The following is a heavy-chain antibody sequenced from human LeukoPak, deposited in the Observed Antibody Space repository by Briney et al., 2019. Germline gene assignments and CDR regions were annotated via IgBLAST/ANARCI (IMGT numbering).Heavy chain of an antibody. V-gene: IGHV4-4*07. CDR3: AGTTVTGDY. CDR1: GGSISSYY. Sequence: PSETLSLTCTVSGGSISSYYWSWIRQPAGKGLEWIGRISTSGSTKHNPSLKSRVTMSLDTSKNQFSLKLSSVTAADTAVYYCAGTTVTGDYWGQGTLVTVSS. CDR2: ISTSGST. J-gene: IGHJ4*02. D-gene: IGHD4-17*01.